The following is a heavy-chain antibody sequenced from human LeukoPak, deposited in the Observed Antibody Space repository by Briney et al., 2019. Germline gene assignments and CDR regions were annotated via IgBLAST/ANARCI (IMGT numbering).Heavy chain of an antibody. J-gene: IGHJ4*02. V-gene: IGHV4-34*01. CDR2: INHSGST. CDR1: GASIRSYY. Sequence: SETLSLTCSVSGASIRSYYWSWIRQPPGKGLEWIGEINHSGSTNYNPSLKSRVTISVDTSKNQFSLKLSSVTAADTAVYYCARGGGYCSSTSCYNFDYWGQGTLVTVSS. CDR3: ARGGGYCSSTSCYNFDY. D-gene: IGHD2-2*01.